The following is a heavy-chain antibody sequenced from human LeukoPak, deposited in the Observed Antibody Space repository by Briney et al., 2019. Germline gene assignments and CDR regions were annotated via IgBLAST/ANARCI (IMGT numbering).Heavy chain of an antibody. CDR1: GVSISSSNSY. J-gene: IGHJ5*02. Sequence: SETLSLTCTVSGVSISSSNSYWGWIRQPPGKGLEWIGSIYYSGNTYYNASLESRVTMSVDTSKNQFSLKVTSVTAADTAVYYCARDSRTLSSGWLDRFDPWGQGTLVTVSS. D-gene: IGHD6-19*01. CDR2: IYYSGNT. CDR3: ARDSRTLSSGWLDRFDP. V-gene: IGHV4-39*07.